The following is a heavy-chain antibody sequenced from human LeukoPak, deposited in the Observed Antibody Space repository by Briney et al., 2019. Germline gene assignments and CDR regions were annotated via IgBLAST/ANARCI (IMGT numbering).Heavy chain of an antibody. J-gene: IGHJ5*02. CDR3: ASSARGDALYNWFDP. V-gene: IGHV6-1*01. Sequence: SQTLSLTCAIAGDRVSNNRAAWNWIRQSPSRGLEWLGSTYYRPRWYNDYALSVKTRITINADTSKNRISLQLHSVTLEDTAVYYCASSARGDALYNWFDPWGQGTLVTVSS. D-gene: IGHD2-21*01. CDR2: TYYRPRWYN. CDR1: GDRVSNNRAA.